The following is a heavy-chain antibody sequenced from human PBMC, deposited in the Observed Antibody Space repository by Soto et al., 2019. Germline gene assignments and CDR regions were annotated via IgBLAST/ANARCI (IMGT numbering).Heavy chain of an antibody. CDR2: IVREGTEQ. Sequence: QAPGKGLEWLAVIVREGTEQYYADSVKGRLTISRDNSKNTLYLQMNSLRVDDTAVYYCARDDDYPDNGFDYWGQGTLLTVSS. V-gene: IGHV3-33*01. D-gene: IGHD4-17*01. J-gene: IGHJ4*02. CDR3: ARDDDYPDNGFDY.